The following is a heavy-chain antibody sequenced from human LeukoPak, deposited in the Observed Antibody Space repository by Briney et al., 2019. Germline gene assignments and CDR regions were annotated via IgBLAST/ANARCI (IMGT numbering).Heavy chain of an antibody. J-gene: IGHJ4*02. D-gene: IGHD6-19*01. CDR2: ISSSSYI. V-gene: IGHV3-21*01. CDR3: ARMAGTGRGSGY. CDR1: GFTFSSYS. Sequence: GGSLRLSCAASGFTFSSYSMNWVRQAPGKGLEWVSSISSSSYIYYADSVKGRFTISRDNAKNSLYLQMNSLRAEDTAVYYCARMAGTGRGSGYWGQGTLVTVSS.